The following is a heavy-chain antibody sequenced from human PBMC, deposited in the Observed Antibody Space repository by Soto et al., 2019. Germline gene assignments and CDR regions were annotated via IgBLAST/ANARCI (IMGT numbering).Heavy chain of an antibody. CDR2: ISWNSGSI. V-gene: IGHV3-9*01. CDR1: GFTFDDYA. Sequence: EVQLVESGGGLVQPGRSLRLSCAASGFTFDDYAMHWVRQAPGKGLEWVSGISWNSGSIGYADSVKGPFTVSRDNAKNSLCLQMNSLRAEDTALYYCAKDAITMVRGVISYYGMDVWGQGTTVTVSS. D-gene: IGHD3-10*01. J-gene: IGHJ6*02. CDR3: AKDAITMVRGVISYYGMDV.